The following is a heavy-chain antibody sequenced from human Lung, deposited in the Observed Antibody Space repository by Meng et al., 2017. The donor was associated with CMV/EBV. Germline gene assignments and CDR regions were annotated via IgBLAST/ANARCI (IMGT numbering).Heavy chain of an antibody. V-gene: IGHV1-2*02. CDR1: GYNFTGYY. J-gene: IGHJ6*02. CDR2: INPNSGGT. CDR3: ARVKRYCTGGTCSSTGYYGMDV. D-gene: IGHD2-15*01. Sequence: ASVXVSXKASGYNFTGYYIHWVRQAPGQGLEWMGWINPNSGGTNYAQKFQGRITMTGDTSITTAYMELSRLRSDDMAVYHCARVKRYCTGGTCSSTGYYGMDVWGQGXTVTASS.